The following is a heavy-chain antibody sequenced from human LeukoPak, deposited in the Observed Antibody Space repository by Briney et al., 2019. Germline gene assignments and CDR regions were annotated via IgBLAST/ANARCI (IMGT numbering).Heavy chain of an antibody. D-gene: IGHD3-10*01. J-gene: IGHJ3*02. Sequence: SETLSLTCTVSGGSISSGSYYWSWIRQPAGKGLEWIGRIYTSGSTNYNPSLKSRVTMSVDTSKNQFSLKLSSVTAADTAVYYCARDSARWFGENAFDIWGQGAMVTVSS. CDR1: GGSISSGSYY. CDR2: IYTSGST. V-gene: IGHV4-61*02. CDR3: ARDSARWFGENAFDI.